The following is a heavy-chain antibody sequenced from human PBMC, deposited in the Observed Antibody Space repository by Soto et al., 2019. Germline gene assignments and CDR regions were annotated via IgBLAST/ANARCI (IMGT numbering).Heavy chain of an antibody. Sequence: PXESLSLPGTVSCGSVSSGRYYWSWIRQPPGKVLEWIGYIYYSGSTKYNPSLKSRVTISVDTSKNQFYLKLSSVTAADTAVYYCARGPRGEFADWGQGTLVTVSS. CDR1: CGSVSSGRYY. CDR2: IYYSGST. V-gene: IGHV4-61*01. J-gene: IGHJ4*02. CDR3: ARGPRGEFAD. D-gene: IGHD3-16*01.